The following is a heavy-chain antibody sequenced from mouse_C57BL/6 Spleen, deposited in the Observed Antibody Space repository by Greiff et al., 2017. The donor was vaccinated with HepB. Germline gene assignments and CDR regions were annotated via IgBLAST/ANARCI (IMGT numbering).Heavy chain of an antibody. CDR3: TTGMVTTSFAY. CDR2: IDPENGDT. J-gene: IGHJ3*01. D-gene: IGHD2-2*01. Sequence: VQLKQSGAELVRPGASVKLSCTASGFNIKDDYMHWVKQRPEQGLEWIGWIDPENGDTEYASKFQGKATITADTSSNTAYLQLSSLTSEDTAVYYCTTGMVTTSFAYWGQGTLVTVSA. V-gene: IGHV14-4*01. CDR1: GFNIKDDY.